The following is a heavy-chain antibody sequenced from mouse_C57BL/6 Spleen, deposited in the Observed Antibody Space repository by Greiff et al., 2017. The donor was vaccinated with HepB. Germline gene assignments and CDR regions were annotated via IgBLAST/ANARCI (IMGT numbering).Heavy chain of an antibody. CDR3: LITTVVAPAY. Sequence: QVHVKQPGAELVKPGASVKLSCKASGYTFTSYWMQWVKQRPGQGLEWIGEIDPSDSYTNYNQKFKGKATLTVDTSSSTAYMQLSSLTSEDSAVYYCLITTVVAPAYWGQGTLVTVSA. CDR1: GYTFTSYW. CDR2: IDPSDSYT. J-gene: IGHJ3*01. D-gene: IGHD1-1*01. V-gene: IGHV1-50*01.